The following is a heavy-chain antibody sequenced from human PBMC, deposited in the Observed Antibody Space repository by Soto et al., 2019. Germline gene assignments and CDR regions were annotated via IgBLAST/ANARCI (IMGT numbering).Heavy chain of an antibody. CDR1: GGSVSSGSYY. CDR3: ARHHPLSP. Sequence: PSETLSLTCTVSGGSVSSGSYYWSWIRQPPGKGLEWIGYIYYSGSTNYNPSLKSRVTISVDTSKNQFSLKLSSVTAADTAVYYCARHHPLSPWGQGTLVTVSS. J-gene: IGHJ5*02. V-gene: IGHV4-61*01. CDR2: IYYSGST.